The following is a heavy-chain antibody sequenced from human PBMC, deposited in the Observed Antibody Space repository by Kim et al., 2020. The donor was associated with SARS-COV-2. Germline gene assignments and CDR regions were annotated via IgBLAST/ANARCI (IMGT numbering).Heavy chain of an antibody. Sequence: SETLSLTCAVYGGSFSGYYWSWIRQPPGKGLEWIGEINHSGSTNYNPSLKSRVTISVDTSTNQFSLKLSSVTAADTAVYYCARGGGWQQLVLFFDYWGQGTLVTVLS. CDR1: GGSFSGYY. CDR3: ARGGGWQQLVLFFDY. D-gene: IGHD6-13*01. CDR2: INHSGST. J-gene: IGHJ4*02. V-gene: IGHV4-34*01.